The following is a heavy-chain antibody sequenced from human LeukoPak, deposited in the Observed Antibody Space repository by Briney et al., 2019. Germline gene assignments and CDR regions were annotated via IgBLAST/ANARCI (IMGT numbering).Heavy chain of an antibody. J-gene: IGHJ4*02. CDR1: GFTFNTYT. CDR3: ARGRYSGTTYYFDY. D-gene: IGHD5-12*01. Sequence: PGGSLRLSCVASGFTFNTYTMNWVRQAPGKGLEWISCVGRDGSIHYADSVKGRITISRDNAKNSLFLQMNSLRAEDTAIYYCARGRYSGTTYYFDYWGQGTLVTVSS. V-gene: IGHV3-21*01. CDR2: VGRDGSI.